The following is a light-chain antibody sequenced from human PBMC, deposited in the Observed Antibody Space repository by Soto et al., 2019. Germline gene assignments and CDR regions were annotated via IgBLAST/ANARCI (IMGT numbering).Light chain of an antibody. CDR2: EVS. Sequence: QSALTQPPSGSGSPGQSVTISCTGTSSDVASYNRVSWYQQPPGTAPKLMIYEVSNRPSGVPDRFSGSKSGNTASLTISGLQAEDEADYYCSLYTSSSTPYVFGTGTKVTVL. J-gene: IGLJ1*01. CDR1: SSDVASYNR. V-gene: IGLV2-18*01. CDR3: SLYTSSSTPYV.